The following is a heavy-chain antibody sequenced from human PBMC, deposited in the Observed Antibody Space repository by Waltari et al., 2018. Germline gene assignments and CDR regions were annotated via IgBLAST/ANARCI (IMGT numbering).Heavy chain of an antibody. CDR3: ATTVAVMGDFDY. CDR2: VDPEDGET. D-gene: IGHD3-22*01. CDR1: GGTFSSYA. V-gene: IGHV1-69-2*01. J-gene: IGHJ4*02. Sequence: VQLVQSGAEVKKPGSSVKVSCKASGGTFSSYAISWVRQAPGQGLEWMGRVDPEDGETIYAEKFQGRVTITADTSTDTAYMELSSLRSEDTAVYYCATTVAVMGDFDYWGQGTLVTVSS.